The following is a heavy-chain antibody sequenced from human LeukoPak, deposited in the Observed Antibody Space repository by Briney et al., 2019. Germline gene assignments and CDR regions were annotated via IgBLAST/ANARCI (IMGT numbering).Heavy chain of an antibody. CDR2: IKSDGST. Sequence: GGSLRLSCAASGFAFSSYWMHWVRQTPGKGLMWVARIKSDGSTIYADSVQGRFTISRDNAKNTVYLQMNSLRVDDTAIYYCTRAITYFYGSVTYDWFDSWGQGTRVTVSS. J-gene: IGHJ5*01. CDR3: TRAITYFYGSVTYDWFDS. D-gene: IGHD3-10*01. V-gene: IGHV3-74*01. CDR1: GFAFSSYW.